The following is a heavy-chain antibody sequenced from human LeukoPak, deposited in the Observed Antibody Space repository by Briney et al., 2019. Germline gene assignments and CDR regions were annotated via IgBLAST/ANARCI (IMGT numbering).Heavy chain of an antibody. D-gene: IGHD5-24*01. CDR2: ISTTGGYT. CDR1: GFSFSTYD. CDR3: AKKPATIKFPFDI. J-gene: IGHJ4*02. V-gene: IGHV3-23*01. Sequence: GGSLRLSCVASGFSFSTYDMGWVRQTPGKGLKWVSAISTTGGYTEDADSVKGRFTISRDNSQNTLFLQMHSLRAEDTAVYYCAKKPATIKFPFDIWGQGTLATVSP.